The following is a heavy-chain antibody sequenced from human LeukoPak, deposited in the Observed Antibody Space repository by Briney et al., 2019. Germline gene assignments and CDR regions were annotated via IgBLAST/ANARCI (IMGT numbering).Heavy chain of an antibody. CDR3: ARGRSGISCYYSSFDY. CDR2: LYTSGIT. Sequence: PSESLSVTCMVSGDSISSDNWSWVRQPAGKGVEWVGRLYTSGITNHNPSPKCRITMSVDTSKNQSSLKLSSVTAADTAVYYCARGRSGISCYYSSFDYWGQGSLVTVSS. D-gene: IGHD3-22*01. V-gene: IGHV4-4*07. CDR1: GDSISSDN. J-gene: IGHJ4*02.